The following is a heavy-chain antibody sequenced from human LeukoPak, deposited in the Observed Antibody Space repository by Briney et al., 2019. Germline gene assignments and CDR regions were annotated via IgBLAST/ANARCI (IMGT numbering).Heavy chain of an antibody. CDR3: AHSQKGYCTNGVCYTGFDY. CDR2: IYWNDDK. Sequence: TLSLTCTASGGSISSYYWNWIRQPPGKALEWLALIYWNDDKRYSPSLKSRLTITKDTSKNQVVLTMTNMDPVDTATYYCAHSQKGYCTNGVCYTGFDYWGQGTLVTVSS. V-gene: IGHV2-5*01. J-gene: IGHJ4*02. CDR1: GGSISSYYW. D-gene: IGHD2-8*01.